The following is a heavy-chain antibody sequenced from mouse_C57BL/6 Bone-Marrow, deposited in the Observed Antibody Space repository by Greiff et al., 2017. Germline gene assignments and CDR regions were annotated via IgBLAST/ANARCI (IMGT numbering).Heavy chain of an antibody. CDR3: ARHRTGTYFDV. J-gene: IGHJ1*03. CDR2: ISSGGSYT. D-gene: IGHD4-1*01. CDR1: GFTFSSYG. Sequence: EVHLVESGGDLVKPGGSLKLSCAASGFTFSSYGMSWVRQTPDKRLEWVATISSGGSYTYYPDSVKGRFTISSDNAKNTLYLQMSSLKSEDTAMYYCARHRTGTYFDVWGTGTTVTVSS. V-gene: IGHV5-6*01.